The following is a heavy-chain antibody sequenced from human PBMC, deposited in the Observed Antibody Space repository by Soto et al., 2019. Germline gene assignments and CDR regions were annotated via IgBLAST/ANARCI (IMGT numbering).Heavy chain of an antibody. CDR3: ARDDVLCDVGHWDGIALDA. D-gene: IGHD1-26*01. Sequence: GGSLRLSCAASGFTFSNAWMSWVRQAPWKGLEWVGRIKSKTDGGTTDYAAPVKGRFTISRDDSKNTLYLQMNSLKSEDTAVYYCARDDVLCDVGHWDGIALDAWAKETTVTAPQ. CDR1: GFTFSNAW. J-gene: IGHJ6*04. CDR2: IKSKTDGGTT. V-gene: IGHV3-15*01.